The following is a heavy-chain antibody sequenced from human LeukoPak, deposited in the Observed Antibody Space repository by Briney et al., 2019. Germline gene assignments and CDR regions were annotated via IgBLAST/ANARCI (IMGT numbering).Heavy chain of an antibody. Sequence: SVKLSCKASGGTFSSYAISWLRQAPGQGLEWMGGIIPIFGTANYAQKFQGRVTITTDESTSTAYMELSSLRSEDTDVYNRVSLLGGSSSWYAKSNWFDPWGEGTLVTVSS. D-gene: IGHD6-13*01. CDR3: VSLLGGSSSWYAKSNWFDP. CDR2: IIPIFGTA. CDR1: GGTFSSYA. V-gene: IGHV1-69*05. J-gene: IGHJ5*02.